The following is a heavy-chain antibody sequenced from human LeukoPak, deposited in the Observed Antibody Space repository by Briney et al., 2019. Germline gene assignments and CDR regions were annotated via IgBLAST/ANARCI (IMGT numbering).Heavy chain of an antibody. CDR2: IIPIFGTA. V-gene: IGHV1-69*06. J-gene: IGHJ4*02. CDR3: ARGDIVGATTSWVDY. Sequence: GASVKVSCEASGGTFSSYAISWVRQAPGQGLEWMGGIIPIFGTANYAQKFQGRVTITADKSTSTAYMELSSLRSEDTAVYYCARGDIVGATTSWVDYWGQGTLVTVSS. D-gene: IGHD1-26*01. CDR1: GGTFSSYA.